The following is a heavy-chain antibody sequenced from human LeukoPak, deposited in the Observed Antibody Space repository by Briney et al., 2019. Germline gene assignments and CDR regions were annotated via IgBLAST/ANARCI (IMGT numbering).Heavy chain of an antibody. J-gene: IGHJ6*03. CDR3: AKMMGQRLYDYCMDV. CDR1: GFAVSNFA. V-gene: IGHV3-23*01. D-gene: IGHD3-16*01. Sequence: PPGGSLRRSGAASGFAVSNFAMSWVRQAPGKGLEWVSAMSGSGDGTDYADSVKGRFTISRDNSKTTLYLQMNSLSAEDTAVYYCAKMMGQRLYDYCMDVWGKGTTVTVSS. CDR2: MSGSGDGT.